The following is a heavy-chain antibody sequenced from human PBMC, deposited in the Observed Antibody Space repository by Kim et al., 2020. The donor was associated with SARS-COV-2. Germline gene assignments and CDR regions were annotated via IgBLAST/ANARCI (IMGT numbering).Heavy chain of an antibody. CDR3: TTADRSILDY. Sequence: GGSLRLSCAATGFTFSNGWMSWFRQAPGRGLEWVGRIKSNTAGGTTDFAAPVKGRFTISRDDSKNTLYLLMNSLKTEDTAVYYCTTADRSILDYWGQGTL. D-gene: IGHD2-15*01. V-gene: IGHV3-15*01. J-gene: IGHJ4*02. CDR2: IKSNTAGGTT. CDR1: GFTFSNGW.